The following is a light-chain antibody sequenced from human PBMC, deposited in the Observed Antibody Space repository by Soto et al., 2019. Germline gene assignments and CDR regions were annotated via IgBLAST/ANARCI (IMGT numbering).Light chain of an antibody. CDR2: AAS. CDR3: HQYYSYPLT. V-gene: IGKV1-8*01. CDR1: RGISSY. J-gene: IGKJ4*02. Sequence: AIRMTQSPSSFSASTGDRVTITCRASRGISSYLAWYQQKPGKAPKLLIYAASTLQSGVPSRFSGSGSGTDFTLTISCLQSADFATYYCHQYYSYPLTFGGGTKVDIK.